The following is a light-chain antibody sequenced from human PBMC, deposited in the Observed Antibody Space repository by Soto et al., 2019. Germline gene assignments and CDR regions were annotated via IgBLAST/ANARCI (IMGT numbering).Light chain of an antibody. CDR1: SSDVGSYNL. CDR2: EAS. V-gene: IGLV2-23*01. CDR3: CSYAGGNTLV. J-gene: IGLJ2*01. Sequence: QSALTQPASVSGSPGQSITISCTGTSSDVGSYNLVSWYQQHPGKAPKLIIYEASKRPSGVSNRFSGSRSGNTASLTISGLQPEDEAIYYCCSYAGGNTLVFGGGTKLTVL.